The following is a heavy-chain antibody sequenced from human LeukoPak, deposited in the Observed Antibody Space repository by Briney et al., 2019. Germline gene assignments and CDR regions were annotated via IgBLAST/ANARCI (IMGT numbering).Heavy chain of an antibody. Sequence: TGGSLRLSCAASGFTFDDYGMSWVRQVPGKGLEWVSGIDKNGGGTDYADSVKGRFTISRDNAKNSLYLQMDSLRAEDTALYYCARCWSLDCYVCPFDYWGQGTLVTVSS. CDR1: GFTFDDYG. D-gene: IGHD2-21*02. J-gene: IGHJ4*02. V-gene: IGHV3-20*04. CDR2: IDKNGGGT. CDR3: ARCWSLDCYVCPFDY.